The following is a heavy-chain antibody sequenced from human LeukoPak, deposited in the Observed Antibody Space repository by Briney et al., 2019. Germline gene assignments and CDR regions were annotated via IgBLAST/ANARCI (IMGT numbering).Heavy chain of an antibody. D-gene: IGHD2-15*01. Sequence: GGSLRLSCAASGLTFSSYGMHWVRQAPGKGLERVAVISYDGSNKYYADSVKGRFTISRDNSKNTLYLQMNSLRAEDTAVYYCAKDSSGYCSGGSCYGILDYWGQGTLVTVSS. J-gene: IGHJ4*02. CDR2: ISYDGSNK. V-gene: IGHV3-30*18. CDR3: AKDSSGYCSGGSCYGILDY. CDR1: GLTFSSYG.